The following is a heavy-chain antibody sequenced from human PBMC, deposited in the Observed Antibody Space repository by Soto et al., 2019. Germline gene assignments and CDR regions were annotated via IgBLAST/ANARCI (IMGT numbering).Heavy chain of an antibody. CDR3: ASDLTGSYWFGELLNWFDP. V-gene: IGHV3-11*06. D-gene: IGHD3-10*01. CDR2: ISSSSSYT. Sequence: QVQLVESGGGLVKPGGSLRLSCAASGFTFSDYYMSWIRQAPGKGLEWVSYISSSSSYTNYADSVKGRSTTSRDNAKNPLYLQLNSLRAEATAVYYCASDLTGSYWFGELLNWFDPWGQGTLVTVSS. CDR1: GFTFSDYY. J-gene: IGHJ5*02.